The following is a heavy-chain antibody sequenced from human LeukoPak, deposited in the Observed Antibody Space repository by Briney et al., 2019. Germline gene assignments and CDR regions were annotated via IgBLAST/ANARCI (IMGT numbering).Heavy chain of an antibody. CDR1: GFIFTNYS. CDR2: ISDRGTFT. J-gene: IGHJ3*02. CDR3: ARDLFRFDEFRGCFDI. D-gene: IGHD3-10*01. V-gene: IGHV3-21*01. Sequence: GGSLRLSCEATGFIFTNYSMIWVRQPPGGGLEWVSSISDRGTFTYYAVSVRGRFTISRDNAKNSLYLQMNSLRAEDTAVYYCARDLFRFDEFRGCFDIWGQGTMVAVSS.